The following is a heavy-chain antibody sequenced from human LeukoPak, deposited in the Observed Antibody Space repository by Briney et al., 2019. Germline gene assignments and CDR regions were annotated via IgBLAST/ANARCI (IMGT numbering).Heavy chain of an antibody. CDR2: IKQDGSDK. V-gene: IGHV3-7*01. CDR1: GFSSSAYW. CDR3: ARSHYYGSVSYGFWFDS. J-gene: IGHJ5*01. D-gene: IGHD3-10*01. Sequence: GGSLRLSCAASGFSSSAYWMSWVRQAAGKGLELVANIKQDGSDKYYVDSVMGRFTISRDNAKNSLYLQMSSLRAEDTAVYYCARSHYYGSVSYGFWFDSWGQGTLVTVSS.